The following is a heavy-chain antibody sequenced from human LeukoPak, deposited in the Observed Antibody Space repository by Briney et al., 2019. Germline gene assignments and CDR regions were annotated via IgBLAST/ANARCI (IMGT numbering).Heavy chain of an antibody. CDR1: GGSISSYY. V-gene: IGHV4-4*07. CDR2: IYTSGST. J-gene: IGHJ4*02. Sequence: SETLSLTCTVSGGSISSYYWSWIRQPAGKGLEWIGHIYTSGSTNYNPSLKSRVTMSVDTSKNQFSLKLSSVTAADTAVYYCASLEYSSSNVYWGQGTLVTVSS. CDR3: ASLEYSSSNVY. D-gene: IGHD6-6*01.